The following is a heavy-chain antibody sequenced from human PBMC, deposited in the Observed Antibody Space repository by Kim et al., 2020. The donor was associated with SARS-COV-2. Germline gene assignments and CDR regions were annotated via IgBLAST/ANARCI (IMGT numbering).Heavy chain of an antibody. CDR3: AKDLYDSSGYPLRTFDI. D-gene: IGHD3-22*01. V-gene: IGHV3-9*01. Sequence: GGSLRLSCAASGFTFDDYAMHWVRQAPGKGLEWVSGISWNSGSIGYADSVKGRFTISRDNAKNSLYLQMNSLRAEDTALYYCAKDLYDSSGYPLRTFDIWGQGTMVTVSS. CDR1: GFTFDDYA. J-gene: IGHJ3*02. CDR2: ISWNSGSI.